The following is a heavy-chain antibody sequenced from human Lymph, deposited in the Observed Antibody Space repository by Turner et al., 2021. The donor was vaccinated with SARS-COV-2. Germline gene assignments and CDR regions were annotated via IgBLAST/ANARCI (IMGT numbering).Heavy chain of an antibody. CDR2: INPNSGGT. CDR3: ARDVERYNDFWSGYSGGYGLDV. D-gene: IGHD3-3*01. V-gene: IGHV1-2*02. CDR1: GSTFTGYY. J-gene: IGHJ6*02. Sequence: QVQLVQSGAEVKKPAASVTASCKASGSTFTGYYMHWVRQAPGQGLEWMGWINPNSGGTNYAQKFQGRVTMTRDTSISTAYMELSRLRSDDTAVYYCARDVERYNDFWSGYSGGYGLDVWGQGTTVTVSS.